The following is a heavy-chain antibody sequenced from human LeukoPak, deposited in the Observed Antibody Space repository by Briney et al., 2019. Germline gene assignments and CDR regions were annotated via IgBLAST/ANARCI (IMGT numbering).Heavy chain of an antibody. D-gene: IGHD3-22*01. J-gene: IGHJ4*02. CDR2: ISGRGGST. CDR3: AKDLVSYYDSSGYYLFDY. CDR1: GFTFSSYA. V-gene: IGHV3-23*01. Sequence: GGSLRLSCAASGFTFSSYAMSWVRQAPGKGLEWVSAISGRGGSTYYADSVKGRFTISRDNSKNTLYLQMNSLRAEDTAVYYCAKDLVSYYDSSGYYLFDYWGQGTLVTVSS.